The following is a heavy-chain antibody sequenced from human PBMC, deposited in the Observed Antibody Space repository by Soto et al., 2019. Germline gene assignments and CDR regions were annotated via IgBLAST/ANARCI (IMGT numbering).Heavy chain of an antibody. CDR1: GSSVSSGRYY. CDR3: ARERDSSGWYGGFDY. J-gene: IGHJ4*02. V-gene: IGHV4-61*01. D-gene: IGHD6-19*01. Sequence: PSETLSLTCTVSGSSVSSGRYYWSWIRQHPGKGLEWVGYIYYSGRTNYNPSLKSRNTISVDTSKNQFSLKLSSVTAADTAVYYCARERDSSGWYGGFDYWGQGTLVTVSS. CDR2: IYYSGRT.